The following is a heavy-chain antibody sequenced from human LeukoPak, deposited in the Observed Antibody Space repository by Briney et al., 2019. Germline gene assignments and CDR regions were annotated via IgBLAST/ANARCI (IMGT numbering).Heavy chain of an antibody. CDR2: IYYSGST. CDR3: ARHPPGGVVVVIPTNFDY. V-gene: IGHV4-39*01. D-gene: IGHD3-22*01. J-gene: IGHJ4*02. Sequence: PSETLSLTCTVSGVSISNSSYYWGWIRQPPGKGLEWIGSIYYSGSTYYNPSLKSRVTISVDTSKNQFSLKLSSVTAADTAVYYCARHPPGGVVVVIPTNFDYWGQGTLVTVSS. CDR1: GVSISNSSYY.